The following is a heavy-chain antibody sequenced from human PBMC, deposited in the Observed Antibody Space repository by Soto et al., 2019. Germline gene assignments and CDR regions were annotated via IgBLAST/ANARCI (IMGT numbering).Heavy chain of an antibody. CDR3: ARTQTYADYGRYFDY. CDR1: GGSISSGGYS. J-gene: IGHJ4*02. V-gene: IGHV4-30-2*01. D-gene: IGHD4-17*01. Sequence: PSETLSLTCAVSGGSISSGGYSWSWIRQPPGKGLEWIGYIYHNGNTYYNSSLKSRVTISVDRSKNQFSLNLSSVTAADTAVYYCARTQTYADYGRYFDYWGQGTLVTVSS. CDR2: IYHNGNT.